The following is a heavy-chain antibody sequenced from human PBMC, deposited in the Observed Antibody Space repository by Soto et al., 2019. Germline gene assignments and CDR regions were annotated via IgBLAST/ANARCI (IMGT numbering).Heavy chain of an antibody. D-gene: IGHD2-15*01. CDR3: ARDLLPCPIGYCSGSNWFDP. CDR1: GYTFTSYG. Sequence: GASVKVSCKASGYTFTSYGISWVRQAPGQGLEWMGWISAYNGNTNYAQKLQGRVTMTTDTSTSTAYMELRSLRSDDTAVYYCARDLLPCPIGYCSGSNWFDPWGQGTLVTSPQ. V-gene: IGHV1-18*01. J-gene: IGHJ5*02. CDR2: ISAYNGNT.